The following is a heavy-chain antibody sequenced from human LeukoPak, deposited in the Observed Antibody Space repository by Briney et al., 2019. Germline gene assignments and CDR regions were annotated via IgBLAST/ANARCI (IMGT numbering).Heavy chain of an antibody. D-gene: IGHD5-24*01. Sequence: GGSLRLSCAASGFTFSSYAMSWARQAPGKGLEWVSTISGSGGSTYYADSVKGRFTISRDNSKNTLYLQMNSLRAEDTAVYYCAKLEIQYRHFDYWGQGTLVTVSS. V-gene: IGHV3-23*01. CDR2: ISGSGGST. CDR3: AKLEIQYRHFDY. CDR1: GFTFSSYA. J-gene: IGHJ4*02.